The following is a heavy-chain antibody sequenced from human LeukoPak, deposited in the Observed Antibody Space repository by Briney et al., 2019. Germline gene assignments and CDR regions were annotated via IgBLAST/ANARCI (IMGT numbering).Heavy chain of an antibody. CDR1: GYTFTGHY. CDR2: INPKNAGT. V-gene: IGHV1-2*02. J-gene: IGHJ4*02. Sequence: ASVKVSCKASGYTFTGHYLHWVRQAPGQGLEWMGWINPKNAGTSFAQRFQGRVTMTRDTSISTVYMELSRLRSDDTAVYYCARTLYIAAVHGGFDYWGQGPLVTVSS. CDR3: ARTLYIAAVHGGFDY. D-gene: IGHD6-13*01.